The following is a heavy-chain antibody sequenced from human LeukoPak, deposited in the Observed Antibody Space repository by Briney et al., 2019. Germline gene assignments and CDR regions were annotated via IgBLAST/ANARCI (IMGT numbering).Heavy chain of an antibody. J-gene: IGHJ3*01. D-gene: IGHD3-22*01. CDR1: GFTFSAYG. CDR2: IWSDGSER. CDR3: ARDYDSRGDYLDAFDV. V-gene: IGHV3-33*01. Sequence: GGSLRLSCAASGFTFSAYGMHWVRQAPGKGLEWVAVIWSDGSERYYADSVKGRFTISRDNSKNTLGLQMNSLRAEDTAVYYCARDYDSRGDYLDAFDVCGQGTMVTVSS.